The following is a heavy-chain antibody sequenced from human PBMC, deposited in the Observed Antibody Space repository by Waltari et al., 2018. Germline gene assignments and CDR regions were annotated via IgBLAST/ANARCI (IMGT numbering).Heavy chain of an antibody. CDR2: MNPNSGNT. D-gene: IGHD4-17*01. V-gene: IGHV1-8*03. Sequence: VQLVQSGAEVKKPGASVNVSFKASGYTFTSYDITWVRQATGQGFEWMGWMNPNSGNTGYAHKFQGRVTITRNSSISTAYMGLSSLRSEDTAVYYCARGQDYGDPYWYFDLLGRGTLVTVSS. CDR1: GYTFTSYD. CDR3: ARGQDYGDPYWYFDL. J-gene: IGHJ2*01.